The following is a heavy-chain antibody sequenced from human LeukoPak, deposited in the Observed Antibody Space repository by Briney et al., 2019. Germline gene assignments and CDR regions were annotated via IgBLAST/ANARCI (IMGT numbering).Heavy chain of an antibody. J-gene: IGHJ3*02. CDR1: GYTFTSYA. CDR3: ARDYFVVVAVPDAFDI. Sequence: ASVKVSCKASGYTFTSYAMHWVRQAPGQRLEWMGWINAGNGNTKYSQKFQGRVTITRDTSASTAYMELSSLRAEDTAVYYCARDYFVVVAVPDAFDIWGQGTMVTVSS. D-gene: IGHD2-15*01. CDR2: INAGNGNT. V-gene: IGHV1-3*01.